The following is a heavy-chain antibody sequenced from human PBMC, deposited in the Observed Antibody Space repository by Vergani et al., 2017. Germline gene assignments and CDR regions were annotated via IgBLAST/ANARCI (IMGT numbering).Heavy chain of an antibody. D-gene: IGHD6-19*01. CDR1: ADSISSGSYY. J-gene: IGHJ4*02. CDR2: IYYSGLT. Sequence: QLHLQESGPGLVKPSETLSLTCTVSADSISSGSYYWGWIRQPPGKSLEWIGSIYYSGLTYYNPSLKSRVAISVDTSKNQFSLKVTSVTAADSAVYFCARQRPGSVWSPGDFDDWGQGSLVTVSS. CDR3: ARQRPGSVWSPGDFDD. V-gene: IGHV4-39*01.